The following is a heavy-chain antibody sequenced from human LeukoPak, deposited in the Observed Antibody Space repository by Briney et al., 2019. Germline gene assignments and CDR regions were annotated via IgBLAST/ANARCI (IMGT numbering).Heavy chain of an antibody. V-gene: IGHV3-48*03. CDR3: ARGYRSAARRLLSMDV. J-gene: IGHJ6*03. CDR1: GFTFSSYE. D-gene: IGHD6-6*01. Sequence: GGSLRLSCAASGFTFSSYEMNWVRQAPGKGLEWVSYISSSGSTIYYADSVKGRFTISRDNAKNSLYLQMNSLRAEDTAVYYCARGYRSAARRLLSMDVWGKGTTVTVSS. CDR2: ISSSGSTI.